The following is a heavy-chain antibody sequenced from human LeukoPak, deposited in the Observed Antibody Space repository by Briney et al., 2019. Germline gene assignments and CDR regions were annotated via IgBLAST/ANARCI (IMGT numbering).Heavy chain of an antibody. Sequence: SGPTLFKPTQTLRLTCTFSGFSLSTTGVGVGWIRQPPGKALEWLALIYWNDDKRYSPSLKSRLTISKDTSKNQVVLTMTNMDPVDTATYYCAHRLGWRLPNWFDHWGQGILVTVSS. CDR2: IYWNDDK. J-gene: IGHJ5*02. D-gene: IGHD2-21*01. CDR1: GFSLSTTGVG. V-gene: IGHV2-5*01. CDR3: AHRLGWRLPNWFDH.